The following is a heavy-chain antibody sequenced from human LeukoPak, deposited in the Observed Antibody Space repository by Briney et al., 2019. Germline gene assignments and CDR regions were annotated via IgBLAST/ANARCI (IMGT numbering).Heavy chain of an antibody. Sequence: PSETLSLTCAVYGGSFSGYYWSWIRQPPGKGLEWIGEINHSGSTNYNPSLKSRVTISVDTSKNQFSLKLNSVTAADTAVYYCARDSRTLSSGWLDRFDPWGQGTLVTVSS. CDR2: INHSGST. V-gene: IGHV4-34*01. J-gene: IGHJ5*02. D-gene: IGHD6-19*01. CDR3: ARDSRTLSSGWLDRFDP. CDR1: GGSFSGYY.